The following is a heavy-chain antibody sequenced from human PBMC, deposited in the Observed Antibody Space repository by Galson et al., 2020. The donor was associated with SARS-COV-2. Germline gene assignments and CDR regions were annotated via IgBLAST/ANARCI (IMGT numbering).Heavy chain of an antibody. Sequence: ASETLSLTCTVSGGSISSSSYYWGWIRQPPGKGLEWIGSIYYSGSTYYNPSLKSRVTISVDTSKNQFSLKLSSVTAADTAVYYCARQWKWLVRTYYFDCWGQGTLVTVSS. J-gene: IGHJ4*02. CDR3: ARQWKWLVRTYYFDC. V-gene: IGHV4-39*01. CDR2: IYYSGST. D-gene: IGHD6-19*01. CDR1: GGSISSSSYY.